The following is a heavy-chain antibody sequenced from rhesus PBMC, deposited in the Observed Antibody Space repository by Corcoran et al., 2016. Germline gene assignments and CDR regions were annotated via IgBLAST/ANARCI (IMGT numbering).Heavy chain of an antibody. D-gene: IGHD6-25*01. V-gene: IGHV4-76*01. J-gene: IGHJ4*01. CDR3: ARGDSGSWGDFDY. CDR1: GYSLISGYD. CDR2: IYGSSGIT. Sequence: QVQLQESRPGVVQPSATLSLTCGVSGYSLISGYDWRWIRQSPGTGLEWIGYIYGSSGITNHNPARKNLFTISKDTSKTQFALKLSSVTAADTAVYYCARGDSGSWGDFDYWGQGVLVTVAS.